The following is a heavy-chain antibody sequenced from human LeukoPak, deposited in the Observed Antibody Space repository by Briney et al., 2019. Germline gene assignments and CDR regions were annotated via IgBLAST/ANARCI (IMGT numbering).Heavy chain of an antibody. V-gene: IGHV4-31*03. CDR2: IYYSGST. D-gene: IGHD4-17*01. J-gene: IGHJ4*02. CDR3: ARGYGDFPSHPYYFDY. CDR1: GGSISSGGYY. Sequence: PSQTLSLTCTVSGGSISSGGYYWSWIRQHPGKGLEWIGYIYYSGSTYYNPSLKSRVTISVDTSKNQFSLKLSSVTAADTAVYYCARGYGDFPSHPYYFDYWGQGTLVTVS.